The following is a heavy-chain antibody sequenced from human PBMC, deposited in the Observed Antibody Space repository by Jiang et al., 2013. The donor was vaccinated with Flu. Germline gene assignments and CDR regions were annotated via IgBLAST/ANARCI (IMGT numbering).Heavy chain of an antibody. Sequence: GAEVKKPGASVKVSCKASGYTFTSYGISWVRQAPGQGLEWMGWISAYNGNTNYAQKLQGRVTMTTDTSTSTAYMELRSLRSDDTAVYYCARDSLRFLEWLNYYYGMDVWGQGTTVTVSS. CDR1: GYTFTSYG. CDR2: ISAYNGNT. V-gene: IGHV1-18*01. D-gene: IGHD3-3*01. CDR3: ARDSLRFLEWLNYYYGMDV. J-gene: IGHJ6*02.